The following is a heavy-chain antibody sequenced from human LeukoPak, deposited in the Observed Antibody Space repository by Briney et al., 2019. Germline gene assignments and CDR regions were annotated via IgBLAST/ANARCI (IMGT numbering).Heavy chain of an antibody. V-gene: IGHV4-30-2*01. D-gene: IGHD3-10*01. CDR3: ARDIGSRVGELLPKGFDP. CDR2: IYHSGST. J-gene: IGHJ5*02. CDR1: GGSISSGGYY. Sequence: SETLSLTCTVSGGSISSGGYYWSWIRQPPGKGLEWIGYIYHSGSTYYNPSLKSRVTISVDRSKNQFSLKLSSVTAADTAVYYCARDIGSRVGELLPKGFDPWGQGTLVTVSS.